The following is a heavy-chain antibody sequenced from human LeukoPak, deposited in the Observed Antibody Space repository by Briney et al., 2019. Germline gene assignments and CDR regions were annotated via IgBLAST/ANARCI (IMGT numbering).Heavy chain of an antibody. CDR3: ARILTSSWPEGFDY. CDR1: GYTFTSYY. V-gene: IGHV1-46*01. D-gene: IGHD6-13*01. J-gene: IGHJ4*02. CDR2: INHSGGST. Sequence: SVKVSCKASGYTFTSYYMHWVPQAPRQRLEWMGIINHSGGSTSYAQKFQGRVTMTRDTSTSTVYMELSSLRSEDTAVYYCARILTSSWPEGFDYWGQGTLVTVSS.